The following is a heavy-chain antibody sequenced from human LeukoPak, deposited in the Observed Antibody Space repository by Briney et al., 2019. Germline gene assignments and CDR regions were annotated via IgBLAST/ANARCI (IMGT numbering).Heavy chain of an antibody. CDR1: GVSISSGGYY. CDR3: ARVEEYSSGVIDY. J-gene: IGHJ4*02. V-gene: IGHV4-31*03. CDR2: IYYSGST. Sequence: SETLSLTCTVSGVSISSGGYYWSWIRQHPGKGLEWIGNIYYSGSTYYTPSLKSRLTISVDTSKNQFSLKLNSVTAADTAVYYCARVEEYSSGVIDYWGQGTLVTVSS. D-gene: IGHD6-19*01.